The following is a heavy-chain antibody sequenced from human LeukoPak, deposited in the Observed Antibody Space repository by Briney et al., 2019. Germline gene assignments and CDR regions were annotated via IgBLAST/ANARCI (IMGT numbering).Heavy chain of an antibody. CDR1: GYSINSGYY. J-gene: IGHJ4*02. CDR2: IYHSGST. D-gene: IGHD3-16*02. CDR3: ARSSVYYDYVWGSYRLGTFDY. V-gene: IGHV4-38-2*01. Sequence: SETLSLTCAVSGYSINSGYYWGWIRQPPGKRLEWIGRIYHSGSTYYNPSLKSRVTISVDTSKNQFSLKLSSVTAADTAVYYCARSSVYYDYVWGSYRLGTFDYWGQGTLVTVSS.